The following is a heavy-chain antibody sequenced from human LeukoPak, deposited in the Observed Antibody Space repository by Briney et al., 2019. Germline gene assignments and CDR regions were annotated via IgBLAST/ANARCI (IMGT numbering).Heavy chain of an antibody. D-gene: IGHD5-12*01. CDR3: AHVSDSGYHWDFDY. CDR2: IYWNDDK. Sequence: SGPTLVKPTQTLTLTCTFSGFSLSTSGVGVGWIRQPPGKALEWLALIYWNDDKRYSPSLKSRLTITKDTSKNQVVLTMTNMDPVDTATYYCAHVSDSGYHWDFDYWGQGTLVTVSS. CDR1: GFSLSTSGVG. V-gene: IGHV2-5*01. J-gene: IGHJ4*02.